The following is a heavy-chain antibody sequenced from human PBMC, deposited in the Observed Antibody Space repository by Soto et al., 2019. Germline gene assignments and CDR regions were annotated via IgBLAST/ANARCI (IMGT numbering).Heavy chain of an antibody. V-gene: IGHV1-69*02. Sequence: ASVKVSCKASGGTFSSYTISWVRQAPGQGLEWMGRIIPTLGIANYAQKFQGRVTITADKSTSTAYMELSSLRSEDTAVYYCARGSIVGATGWVECWGQGTLVAVAS. J-gene: IGHJ4*02. CDR3: ARGSIVGATGWVEC. CDR1: GGTFSSYT. CDR2: IIPTLGIA. D-gene: IGHD1-26*01.